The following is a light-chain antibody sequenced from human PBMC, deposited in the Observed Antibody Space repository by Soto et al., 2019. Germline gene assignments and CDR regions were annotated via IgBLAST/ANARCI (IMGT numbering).Light chain of an antibody. CDR3: QQCDTYPFT. J-gene: IGKJ3*01. V-gene: IGKV1-16*01. CDR1: QAIGNY. Sequence: DIQMTQSPSSLSASVGDRVTITCRASQAIGNYLAWFQQKPGKAPKSLIFATSNLQSGVPSRFSGSGSGTDFTLPISSLQPEDFATDYCQQCDTYPFTFGPGTTVDIK. CDR2: ATS.